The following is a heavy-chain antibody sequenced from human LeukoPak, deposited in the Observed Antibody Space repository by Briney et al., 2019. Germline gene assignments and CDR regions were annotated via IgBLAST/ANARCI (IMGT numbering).Heavy chain of an antibody. CDR1: GYSISSGYY. D-gene: IGHD1-26*01. CDR2: IYHSGST. CDR3: AREDSWENPYYYYMDV. J-gene: IGHJ6*03. V-gene: IGHV4-38-2*02. Sequence: SETLSLTCTVSGYSISSGYYWGWIRQPPGKGLEWIGSIYHSGSTYYNPSLKSRVTISVDTSKNQFSLKLSSVTAADTAVYYCAREDSWENPYYYYMDVWGKGTTVTVSS.